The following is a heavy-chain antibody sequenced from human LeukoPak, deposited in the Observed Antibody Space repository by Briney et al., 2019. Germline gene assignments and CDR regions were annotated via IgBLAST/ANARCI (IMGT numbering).Heavy chain of an antibody. Sequence: GGSLRLSCAASGFTFSSYGMHWVRQAPGKGLEWVAVISFDGSNKYYADSVKGRFTISRGNSKNTLYLQMNSLRAEDTAVYYCARVTSPHCSSTSCLHDAFDIWGQGTMVTVSS. V-gene: IGHV3-30*03. CDR2: ISFDGSNK. CDR1: GFTFSSYG. J-gene: IGHJ3*02. D-gene: IGHD2-2*01. CDR3: ARVTSPHCSSTSCLHDAFDI.